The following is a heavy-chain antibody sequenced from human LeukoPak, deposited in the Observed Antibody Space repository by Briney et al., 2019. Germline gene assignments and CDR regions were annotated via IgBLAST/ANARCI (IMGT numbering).Heavy chain of an antibody. D-gene: IGHD3-3*01. CDR3: ARGGYPSRIFGVVTYIDY. Sequence: PSETQSLTCTVCGGSIRSSSYYWGWVRRPPGKGREWHGRIYYSRSIYYNPSLKSRVTISVDTSKNQFSLKLSSVTAADTAVYYCARGGYPSRIFGVVTYIDYWGQGTLVTVSS. J-gene: IGHJ4*02. CDR2: IYYSRSI. V-gene: IGHV4-39*07. CDR1: GGSIRSSSYY.